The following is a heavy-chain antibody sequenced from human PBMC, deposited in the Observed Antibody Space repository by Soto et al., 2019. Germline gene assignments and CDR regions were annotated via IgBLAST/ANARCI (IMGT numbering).Heavy chain of an antibody. J-gene: IGHJ6*02. D-gene: IGHD1-1*01. CDR1: GFTINRND. CDR3: ASCERVPRVGVDYYALDV. V-gene: IGHV3-30*03. Sequence: QVHLVESGGGVVQPGGSLRLSCAASGFTINRNDMYWVRQAPGKGLEWVAVMSFDGNHQHYADSVKGRFTISRDNSKNTLSLEMNSLRRDDTAVYYCASCERVPRVGVDYYALDVWGQGTTGSVSS. CDR2: MSFDGNHQ.